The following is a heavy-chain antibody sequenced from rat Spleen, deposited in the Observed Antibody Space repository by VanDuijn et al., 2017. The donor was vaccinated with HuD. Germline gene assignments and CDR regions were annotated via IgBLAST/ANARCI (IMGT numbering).Heavy chain of an antibody. V-gene: IGHV2-43*01. CDR1: GFSLTSYH. CDR2: IWSGGTT. CDR3: ARDPKLGAPFDY. J-gene: IGHJ2*01. D-gene: IGHD5-1*01. Sequence: QVQLKESGPGLEQPSQTLSLTCTVSGFSLTSYHVSWVRQPPGKGLEWMGIIWSGGTTTYNSLLKSRLSISRDTSKSQVFLKMNSLQTEDTATYFCARDPKLGAPFDYWGQGLMVTVSS.